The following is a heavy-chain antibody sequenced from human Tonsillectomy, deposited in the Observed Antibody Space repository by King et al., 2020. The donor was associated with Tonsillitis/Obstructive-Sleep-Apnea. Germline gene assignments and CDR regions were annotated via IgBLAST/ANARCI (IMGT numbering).Heavy chain of an antibody. CDR2: IYPSDSYA. D-gene: IGHD5-12*01. CDR1: GYSFASYW. J-gene: IGHJ3*02. Sequence: VQLVQSGAEVKEPGESLRISCKGSGYSFASYWINWVRQMPGKGLEWMGKIYPSDSYANYSPSFQGHVTFSVDKSISTAHLQWSSLRASDNAMYYCARGGIGYDFAFDIWGQGTMVTVSS. CDR3: ARGGIGYDFAFDI. V-gene: IGHV5-10-1*01.